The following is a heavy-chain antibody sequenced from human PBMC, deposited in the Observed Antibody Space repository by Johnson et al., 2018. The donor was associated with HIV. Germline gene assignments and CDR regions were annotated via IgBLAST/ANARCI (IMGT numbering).Heavy chain of an antibody. CDR1: GFTFDDFA. D-gene: IGHD3-10*01. V-gene: IGHV3-20*04. J-gene: IGHJ3*02. CDR2: INWNGYST. Sequence: VQLVESGGGVVRPGGSLRLSCAASGFTFDDFAMSWVRQVPGKGLEWVSGINWNGYSTGHADSVKGRFTISRDNAKNSLYLQMNSLRAEDTAVYYCASPKTPTRVVRGAFDIWGQGTMVTVSS. CDR3: ASPKTPTRVVRGAFDI.